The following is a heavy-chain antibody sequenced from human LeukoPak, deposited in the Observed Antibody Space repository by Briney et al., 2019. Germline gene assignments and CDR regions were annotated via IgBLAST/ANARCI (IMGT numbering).Heavy chain of an antibody. CDR3: ARVMTTATTWAFDV. CDR2: IYNGGST. CDR1: GFSISSGYY. D-gene: IGHD4-17*01. Sequence: KPSETLSLTCTVSGFSISSGYYWGWIRPPPGEGLEWIWSIYNGGSTYYNPSLKSRVTISVDTPKNQFSLKLNSVTAADTAVYYCARVMTTATTWAFDVWGQGTMVTVFS. V-gene: IGHV4-38-2*02. J-gene: IGHJ3*01.